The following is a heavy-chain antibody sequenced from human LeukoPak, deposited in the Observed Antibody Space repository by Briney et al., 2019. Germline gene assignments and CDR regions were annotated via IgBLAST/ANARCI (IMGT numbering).Heavy chain of an antibody. CDR3: ARGFPGPPIVLIYPSIDNYGMDV. CDR2: INTNTGNP. V-gene: IGHV7-4-1*02. J-gene: IGHJ6*02. Sequence: GASVKVSCKASGYTFTSYAMNWVRQAPGQGLEWMGWINTNTGNPTYAQGFTGRFVFSLDTSVSTAYLQISSLKAEDTAVYYCARGFPGPPIVLIYPSIDNYGMDVWGQGTTVTVSS. CDR1: GYTFTSYA. D-gene: IGHD2-8*01.